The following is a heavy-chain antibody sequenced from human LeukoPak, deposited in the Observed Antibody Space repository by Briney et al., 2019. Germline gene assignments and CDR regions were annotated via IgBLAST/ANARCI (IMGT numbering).Heavy chain of an antibody. CDR3: ARDSGDYYGSGSLPY. CDR2: INPSGGST. Sequence: ASVKVSCKASGYTFTGYYMHWVRQAPGQGLEWMGIINPSGGSTSCAQKFQGRVTMTRDMSTSTVYMELSSLRSEDTAVYYCARDSGDYYGSGSLPYWGQGTLVTVSS. J-gene: IGHJ4*02. CDR1: GYTFTGYY. V-gene: IGHV1-46*01. D-gene: IGHD3-10*01.